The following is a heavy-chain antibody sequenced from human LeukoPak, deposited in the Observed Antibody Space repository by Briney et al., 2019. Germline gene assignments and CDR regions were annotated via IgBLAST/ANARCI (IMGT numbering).Heavy chain of an antibody. Sequence: ASVKVSCKTSGYTFTDYYIHWVRQAPGQGLEWMGWINPKSGATDFAQKFPGRITLTRDTSITTAHMEMNRLTSDDTAVYFCTIDEWELPGYWGQGTRVTVAT. CDR3: TIDEWELPGY. CDR1: GYTFTDYY. CDR2: INPKSGAT. V-gene: IGHV1-2*02. D-gene: IGHD1-26*01. J-gene: IGHJ4*02.